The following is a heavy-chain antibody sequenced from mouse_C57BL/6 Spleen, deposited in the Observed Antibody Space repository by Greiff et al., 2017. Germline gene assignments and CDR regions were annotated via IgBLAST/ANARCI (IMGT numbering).Heavy chain of an antibody. CDR3: ARDYGSSYPAWFAY. CDR1: GYTFTSYW. CDR2: IDPSDSYT. J-gene: IGHJ3*01. D-gene: IGHD1-1*01. Sequence: QVQLKESGAELVRPGTSVKLSCKASGYTFTSYWMHWVKQRPGQGLEWIGVIDPSDSYTNYNQKFKGKATLTVDTSSSTAYMQLSSLTSEDSAVYYCARDYGSSYPAWFAYWGQGTLVTVSA. V-gene: IGHV1-59*01.